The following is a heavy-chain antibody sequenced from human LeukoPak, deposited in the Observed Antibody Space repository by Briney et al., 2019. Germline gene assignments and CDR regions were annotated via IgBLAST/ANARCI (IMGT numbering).Heavy chain of an antibody. CDR2: INPNSGGT. V-gene: IGHV1-2*02. J-gene: IGHJ5*02. Sequence: ASVKVSCKASGYTFTGYYMHWVRQAPGQGLEWMGWINPNSGGTNYAQKFQGRVTMTSDTSISTAYMELSRLRSDDTAVYYCARDIGSGYSYGLYNWFDPWGQGTLVTVSS. D-gene: IGHD5-18*01. CDR1: GYTFTGYY. CDR3: ARDIGSGYSYGLYNWFDP.